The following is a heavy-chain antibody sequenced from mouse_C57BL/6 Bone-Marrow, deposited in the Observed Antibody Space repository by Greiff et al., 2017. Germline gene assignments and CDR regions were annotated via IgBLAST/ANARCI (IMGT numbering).Heavy chain of an antibody. J-gene: IGHJ4*01. D-gene: IGHD2-1*01. CDR3: ARGLLSYAMDY. CDR1: GYTFTSYW. Sequence: VQLQQPGAELVRPGSSVKLSCKASGYTFTSYWMAWVKQRPGQGLEWIGNIYPSDSETHYNQKFKDKTTLTVDKSSSTAYMQLSSLTSEDSAFYYCARGLLSYAMDYWGQGTSVTVSS. V-gene: IGHV1-61*01. CDR2: IYPSDSET.